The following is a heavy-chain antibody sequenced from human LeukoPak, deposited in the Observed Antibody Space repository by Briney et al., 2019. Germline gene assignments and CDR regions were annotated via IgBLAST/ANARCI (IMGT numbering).Heavy chain of an antibody. CDR2: ISGSGGST. Sequence: GGSLRLSCAASGFTFSSYAMSWVRQAPGKGLKWVSAISGSGGSTYYADSVKGRFTISRDNSKNTLYLQMNSLRAEDTAVYYCAWLGYCSGGSCYADFDHWGQGTLVTVSS. D-gene: IGHD2-15*01. CDR1: GFTFSSYA. CDR3: AWLGYCSGGSCYADFDH. V-gene: IGHV3-23*01. J-gene: IGHJ4*02.